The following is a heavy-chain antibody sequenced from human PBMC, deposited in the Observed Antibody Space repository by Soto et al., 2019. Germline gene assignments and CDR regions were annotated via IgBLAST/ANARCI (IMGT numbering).Heavy chain of an antibody. CDR2: ISSSSSYI. J-gene: IGHJ6*02. V-gene: IGHV3-21*01. D-gene: IGHD3-10*01. Sequence: GGSLRLSCAASGFTFSSYSMNWVRQAPGKGLEWVSSISSSSSYIYYADSVKGRFTISRDNAKNSLYLQMNSLRAEDTAVYYCAREGAITMVRGVIPNYGMDVWGRGTTVTVSS. CDR3: AREGAITMVRGVIPNYGMDV. CDR1: GFTFSSYS.